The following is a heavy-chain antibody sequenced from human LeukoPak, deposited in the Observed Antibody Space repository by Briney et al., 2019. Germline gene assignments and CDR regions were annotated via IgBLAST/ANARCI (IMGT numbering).Heavy chain of an antibody. CDR1: GFTVSSNY. CDR2: IYSGGST. D-gene: IGHD6-13*01. J-gene: IGHJ4*02. V-gene: IGHV3-66*01. CDR3: ARVVAAAVVD. Sequence: GGSLRLSCAASGFTVSSNYMSWVRQAPGKGLEWVSVIYSGGSTYYADSVKGRFTISRDNSKNTLYLQMNSLRAEDTAVHYCARVVAAAVVDWGQGTLVTVSS.